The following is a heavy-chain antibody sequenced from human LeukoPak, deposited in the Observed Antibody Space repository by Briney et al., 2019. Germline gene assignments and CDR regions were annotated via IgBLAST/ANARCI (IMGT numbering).Heavy chain of an antibody. CDR1: GYTLTELP. V-gene: IGHV1-24*01. CDR2: FDPEDGET. J-gene: IGHJ5*02. Sequence: ASVTVSFTVSGYTLTELPMHWVRQAPGKGLEWMGGFDPEDGETIYAQKFQGRVTMTEDTSTDTAYMELSSLRSEDTAVYYCASPAVYNWFDPWGQGTLVTVSS. CDR3: ASPAVYNWFDP.